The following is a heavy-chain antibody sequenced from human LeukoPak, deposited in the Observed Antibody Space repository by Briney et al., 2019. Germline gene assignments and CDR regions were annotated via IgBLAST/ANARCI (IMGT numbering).Heavy chain of an antibody. CDR1: GYTFSDYY. D-gene: IGHD3-22*01. J-gene: IGHJ4*02. CDR3: ARDSPSGGRYYYDSSGYLGVDY. Sequence: ASVKVSCTASGYTFSDYYIHWLRRAPGQGLEWMGWINPKSGGTNYAQYFQGRVTMTRDTSSTTVYMELSSLRSEDTAVYYCARDSPSGGRYYYDSSGYLGVDYWGQGTLVTVSS. V-gene: IGHV1-2*02. CDR2: INPKSGGT.